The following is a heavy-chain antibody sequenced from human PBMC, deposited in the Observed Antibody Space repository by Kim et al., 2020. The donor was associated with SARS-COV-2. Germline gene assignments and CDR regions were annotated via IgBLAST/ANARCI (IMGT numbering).Heavy chain of an antibody. CDR1: GFIVSSNY. CDR2: IHSGGST. J-gene: IGHJ4*02. Sequence: GGSLRLSCAASGFIVSSNYMSWVRQAPGKGLEWVSVIHSGGSTFYADSVKDRFTISRDNSKNTLLLQMNSLRVDDSAVYYCATYIRGDYLESWGQGTLVT. V-gene: IGHV3-53*01. CDR3: ATYIRGDYLES. D-gene: IGHD5-18*01.